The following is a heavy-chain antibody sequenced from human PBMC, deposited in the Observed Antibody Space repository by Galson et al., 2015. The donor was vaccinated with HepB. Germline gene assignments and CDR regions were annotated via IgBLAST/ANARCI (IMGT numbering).Heavy chain of an antibody. J-gene: IGHJ4*02. CDR2: IGSNGGLP. CDR3: AKDRGARWLQLQD. V-gene: IGHV3-23*01. Sequence: SLRLSCAASGFTFRNSVMSWLRQSPRTGLECVSTIGSNGGLPFYADSVKGRFTISRDNSKNILYLQMNSLTIEDTAVYYCAKDRGARWLQLQDWGQGTLVTVSS. D-gene: IGHD5-24*01. CDR1: GFTFRNSV.